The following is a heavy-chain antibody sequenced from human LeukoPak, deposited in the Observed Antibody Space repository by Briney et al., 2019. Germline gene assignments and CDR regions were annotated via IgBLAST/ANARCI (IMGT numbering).Heavy chain of an antibody. J-gene: IGHJ4*02. CDR2: ISYDGSNK. Sequence: GGSLRLSCAASGFTFSSYGMHWVRQAPGKGLEWVAVISYDGSNKYYADSVKGRSTISRDNSKNTLYLQMNSPRAEDTAVYYCAKVSDRFMVRGLDYWGQGTLVTVSS. CDR1: GFTFSSYG. D-gene: IGHD3-10*01. CDR3: AKVSDRFMVRGLDY. V-gene: IGHV3-30*18.